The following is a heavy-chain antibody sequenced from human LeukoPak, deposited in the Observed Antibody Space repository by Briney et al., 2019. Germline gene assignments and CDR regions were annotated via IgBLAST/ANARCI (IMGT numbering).Heavy chain of an antibody. Sequence: GASVKVSCKASGYTFTSYGISWVRQAPGQGPEWMGWISVYNGNTNYAQKLQGRVTMTTDTATSTAYMELRSLRSDDTAVYYCARVHERWRLKNWGQGTLVTVSS. CDR3: ARVHERWRLKN. D-gene: IGHD5-24*01. J-gene: IGHJ4*02. CDR2: ISVYNGNT. CDR1: GYTFTSYG. V-gene: IGHV1-18*01.